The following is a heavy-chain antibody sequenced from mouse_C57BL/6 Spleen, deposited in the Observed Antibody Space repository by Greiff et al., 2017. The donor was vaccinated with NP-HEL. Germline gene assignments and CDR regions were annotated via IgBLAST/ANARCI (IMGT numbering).Heavy chain of an antibody. Sequence: VQLQQSGPELVKPGDSVKISCKASGYSFTGYFMNWVMQSHGKSLEWIGRINPYNGDTFYNQKFKGKATFTVDKSSSTAHMELRSLTSEDSAVYYCARGGYYYGSSYLYFDVWGTGTTVTVSS. V-gene: IGHV1-20*01. CDR3: ARGGYYYGSSYLYFDV. D-gene: IGHD1-1*01. CDR1: GYSFTGYF. CDR2: INPYNGDT. J-gene: IGHJ1*03.